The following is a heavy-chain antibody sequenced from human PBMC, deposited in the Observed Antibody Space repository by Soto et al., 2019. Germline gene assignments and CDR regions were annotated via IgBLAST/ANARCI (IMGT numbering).Heavy chain of an antibody. CDR3: AREYSGYVDY. CDR2: ISYDGSNK. J-gene: IGHJ4*02. V-gene: IGHV3-30-3*01. Sequence: GSLRLSCAASGFTFSSYAMHWVRQAPGKGLEWVAVISYDGSNKYYADSVKGRFTISRDNSKNTLYLQMNSLRAEDTAVYYCAREYSGYVDYWGQGTLVTVSS. D-gene: IGHD5-12*01. CDR1: GFTFSSYA.